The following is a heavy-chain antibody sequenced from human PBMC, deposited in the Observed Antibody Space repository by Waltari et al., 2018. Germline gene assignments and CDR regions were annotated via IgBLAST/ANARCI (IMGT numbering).Heavy chain of an antibody. CDR3: VVGGYCSPSICPWDY. J-gene: IGHJ4*02. D-gene: IGHD2-15*01. CDR1: GYTFTDVY. Sequence: EVQVVQSGAEVTKPGPTENISCTASGYTFTDVYIHWLQLAPGKGLEWMGRVNTEDGETMYGMNFRDRITMTADTSTNTAYMELSSLRSADTAVYYCVVGGYCSPSICPWDYWGQGTLVTVSS. CDR2: VNTEDGET. V-gene: IGHV1-69-2*01.